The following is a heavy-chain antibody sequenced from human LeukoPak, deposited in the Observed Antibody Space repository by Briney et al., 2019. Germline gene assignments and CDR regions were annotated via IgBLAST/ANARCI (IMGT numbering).Heavy chain of an antibody. CDR3: AKVGSSTWYMYYFDY. Sequence: GGSLRLSCAASGFAFNIYAMTWVRQAPGKGLEWVSTISGDSATPYFADSVKGRFTISRDNSKNTLYLQMNSLRVEDTAVYYCAKVGSSTWYMYYFDYWGQGALVTVSS. D-gene: IGHD6-13*01. V-gene: IGHV3-23*01. CDR2: ISGDSATP. CDR1: GFAFNIYA. J-gene: IGHJ4*02.